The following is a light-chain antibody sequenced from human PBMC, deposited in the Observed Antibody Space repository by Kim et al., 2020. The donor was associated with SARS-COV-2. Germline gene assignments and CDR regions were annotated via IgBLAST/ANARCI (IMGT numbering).Light chain of an antibody. Sequence: PGERPTLSCRASQSVSSSYLAWYQQEPGQAPRPLIYGASSRATGIPDRFSGSGSGTDFTLTISRLEPEDFAVYYCQQYGSSPPYSFGQGTKLEIK. CDR3: QQYGSSPPYS. CDR2: GAS. J-gene: IGKJ2*03. V-gene: IGKV3-20*01. CDR1: QSVSSSY.